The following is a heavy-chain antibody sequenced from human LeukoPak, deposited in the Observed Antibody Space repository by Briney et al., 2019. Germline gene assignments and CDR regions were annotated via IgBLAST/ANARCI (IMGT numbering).Heavy chain of an antibody. J-gene: IGHJ4*02. D-gene: IGHD3-22*01. V-gene: IGHV4-34*01. CDR3: ARGRYYFDSSGAFY. CDR1: GGSFSAYY. Sequence: PSETLSLTCAVHGGSFSAYYWSWIRQPPGKGLEWIGEIMYDGSSNYHPSLKSRVSMSVDTSKNQFSLKMTSVTAADTAVYYCARGRYYFDSSGAFYWGQGTLVTVSS. CDR2: IMYDGSS.